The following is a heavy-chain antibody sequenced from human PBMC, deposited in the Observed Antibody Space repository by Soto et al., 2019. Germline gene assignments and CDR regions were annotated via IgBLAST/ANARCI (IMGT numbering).Heavy chain of an antibody. CDR1: GFTFSSYG. CDR3: AKDVGEYCGGDCYLHPFFDY. J-gene: IGHJ4*02. D-gene: IGHD2-21*02. CDR2: ISYDGSNK. V-gene: IGHV3-30*18. Sequence: TGGSLRLSCAASGFTFSSYGMHWVRQAPGKGLEWVAVISYDGSNKYYADSVKGRFTISRDNSKNTLYLQMNSLRAEDTAVYYCAKDVGEYCGGDCYLHPFFDYWGQGTLVTVSS.